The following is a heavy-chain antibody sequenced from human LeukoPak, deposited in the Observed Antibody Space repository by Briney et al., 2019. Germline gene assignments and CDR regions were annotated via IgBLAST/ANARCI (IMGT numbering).Heavy chain of an antibody. J-gene: IGHJ5*02. CDR2: IYYSGST. Sequence: SETLSLTCTVSGGSISSYYWSWIRQPPGKGLEWMGYIYYSGSTNYNPSLKSRVTISVDTSKNQFSLKQSSLTAADTAVYYCARASYYDFWSGYYTGMSENNWFDPLGQGTLVTVSS. V-gene: IGHV4-59*01. CDR1: GGSISSYY. CDR3: ARASYYDFWSGYYTGMSENNWFDP. D-gene: IGHD3-3*01.